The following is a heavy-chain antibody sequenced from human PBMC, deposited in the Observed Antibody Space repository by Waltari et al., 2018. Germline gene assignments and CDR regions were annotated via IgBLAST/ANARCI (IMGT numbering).Heavy chain of an antibody. V-gene: IGHV4-34*01. CDR3: ARHPYGGKSKTPFDY. CDR2: INHSGST. CDR1: GGSFSGYD. J-gene: IGHJ4*02. Sequence: VQLQQWGAGLLQSSETLSLPCAVSGGSFSGYDWNWIRQPPGKGLGWIGEINHSGSTNYNPAHKSRVNISVDTSKNQFSLKLSSVTAADTAVYYCARHPYGGKSKTPFDYWGQGTLVTVSS. D-gene: IGHD2-15*01.